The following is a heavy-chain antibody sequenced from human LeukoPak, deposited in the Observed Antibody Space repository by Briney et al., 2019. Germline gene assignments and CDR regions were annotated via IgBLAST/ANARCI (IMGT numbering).Heavy chain of an antibody. D-gene: IGHD3-10*01. CDR1: GGSFSGYH. CDR2: INDSESA. CDR3: ARDWALMVRGIDY. J-gene: IGHJ4*02. Sequence: PSETLSLTCAVYGGSFSGYHWSWIRQSPGKGLEWIGEINDSESANYNPSLKSRITISVDKSKNQFSLKLTSVTAADTAVYYCARDWALMVRGIDYWGQGTLVTVSS. V-gene: IGHV4-34*01.